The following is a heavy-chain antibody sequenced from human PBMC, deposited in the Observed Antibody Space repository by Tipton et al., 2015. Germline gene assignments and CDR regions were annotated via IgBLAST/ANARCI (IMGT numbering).Heavy chain of an antibody. D-gene: IGHD4-11*01. CDR3: AGADSNNFYYGMDV. V-gene: IGHV1-69*15. Sequence: QSGAEGKKPGSSVKVSCKASGGTFSSYAVSWVRQAPGQGLEWMGMIIPLFGTPNYAQNFQGRVTITADESRSTAYMELSSLGSDDTAVYYCAGADSNNFYYGMDVWGQGTTVTVSS. CDR1: GGTFSSYA. J-gene: IGHJ6*02. CDR2: IIPLFGTP.